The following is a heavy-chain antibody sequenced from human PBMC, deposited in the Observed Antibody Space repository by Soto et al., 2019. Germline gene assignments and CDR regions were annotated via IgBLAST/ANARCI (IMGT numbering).Heavy chain of an antibody. J-gene: IGHJ4*02. CDR1: GFTFSSYA. Sequence: VGSLRLSCAASGFTFSSYAMHWVRQAPGKGLEWVAVISYDGSNKYYADSVKGRFTISRDNSKNTLYLQMNSLRAEDTAVYYCAGGYSSLAYWGQGTLVTVSS. CDR2: ISYDGSNK. CDR3: AGGYSSLAY. V-gene: IGHV3-30-3*01. D-gene: IGHD6-13*01.